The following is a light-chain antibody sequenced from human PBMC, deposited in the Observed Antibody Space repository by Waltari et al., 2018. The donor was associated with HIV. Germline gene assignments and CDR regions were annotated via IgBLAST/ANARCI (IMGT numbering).Light chain of an antibody. J-gene: IGKJ4*01. V-gene: IGKV1-39*01. Sequence: DIQVTQFPSSLSAYTGDTVIITCRASLNIKNDLNWYHHKPGTSPRLLIYSASGLQSGVPSRFTGSGSGTQFNFTISGLQSEDSATYYCQQSHAPPLTFGGGTKVEIK. CDR1: LNIKND. CDR3: QQSHAPPLT. CDR2: SAS.